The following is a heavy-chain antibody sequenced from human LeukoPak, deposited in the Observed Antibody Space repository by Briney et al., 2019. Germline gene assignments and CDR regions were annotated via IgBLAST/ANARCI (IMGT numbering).Heavy chain of an antibody. CDR1: GYTFTGYY. J-gene: IGHJ4*02. Sequence: GASVKVSCKASGYTFTGYYMHWVRQAPGQGLEWMGWINPNSGGTNYAQKFQGRVTMTRDTSISTAYMDLSRLRSDDTAVYYCARVFVSGWYVPFDYWGQGTLVTVSS. V-gene: IGHV1-2*02. CDR3: ARVFVSGWYVPFDY. D-gene: IGHD6-19*01. CDR2: INPNSGGT.